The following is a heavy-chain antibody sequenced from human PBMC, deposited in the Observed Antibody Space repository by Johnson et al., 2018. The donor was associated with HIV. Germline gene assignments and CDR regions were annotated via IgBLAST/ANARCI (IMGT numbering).Heavy chain of an antibody. J-gene: IGHJ3*02. D-gene: IGHD3-22*01. V-gene: IGHV3-33*01. Sequence: VQLVESGGGVVQPGRSLRLSCAASGFTFSSFGIHWVRQAPGKGLAWVAFIRYDGTNKNYADSVKGRFTISMHNAKKSLYLQMNSLRAKDTALYYCARDYSYFYDSSGPPPGFDIWGQGTMVTVSS. CDR3: ARDYSYFYDSSGPPPGFDI. CDR2: IRYDGTNK. CDR1: GFTFSSFG.